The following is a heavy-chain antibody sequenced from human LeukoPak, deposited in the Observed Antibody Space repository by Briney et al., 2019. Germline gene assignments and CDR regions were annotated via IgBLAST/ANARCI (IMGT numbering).Heavy chain of an antibody. J-gene: IGHJ4*02. CDR3: ARAYYDIFNGYYYFDS. CDR2: IFTSGST. D-gene: IGHD3-9*01. V-gene: IGHV4-4*07. Sequence: PSETLSLTCTVSGGSISSYYWSWIRQPAGKGLEWIGRIFTSGSTYYNPSLKSRVTISLDTSKNQFSLKLRSVSAADTGVYYCARAYYDIFNGYYYFDSWGQGTLVTVSS. CDR1: GGSISSYY.